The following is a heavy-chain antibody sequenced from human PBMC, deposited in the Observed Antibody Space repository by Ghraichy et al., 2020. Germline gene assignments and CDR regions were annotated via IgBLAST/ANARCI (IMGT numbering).Heavy chain of an antibody. CDR2: ISHTGSST. CDR3: TRHVSAAFGV. D-gene: IGHD2/OR15-2a*01. CDR1: GGSSIDDF. Sequence: SETLSLTCAVYGGSSIDDFWSWFRQAPGKGLEWIGEISHTGSSTKYNPSLKSRVTISIDTSKSQFSLNLRSVTAADMAVYYCTRHVSAAFGVWGQGTLVTVSS. J-gene: IGHJ3*01. V-gene: IGHV4-34*01.